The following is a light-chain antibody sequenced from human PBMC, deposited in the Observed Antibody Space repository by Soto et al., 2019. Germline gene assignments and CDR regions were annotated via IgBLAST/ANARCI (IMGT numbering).Light chain of an antibody. Sequence: QSALTQPPSASGSPGQSVTISCTGSSSDVGGYEYVSWYQQHPGKAPKLMIYEVTDRPWGVSNRFSGSKSGNTASLTISGLQAEDEADYYCSSYTHTSTPSCVFGTGTKLTVL. V-gene: IGLV2-14*01. CDR3: SSYTHTSTPSCV. J-gene: IGLJ1*01. CDR2: EVT. CDR1: SSDVGGYEY.